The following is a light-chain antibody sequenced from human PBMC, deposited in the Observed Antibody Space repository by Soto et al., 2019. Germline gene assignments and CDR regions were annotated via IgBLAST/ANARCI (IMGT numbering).Light chain of an antibody. Sequence: QSALTQPPSVSGAPGQRVTFSCTGSSSNIGAGYDVQWYQQLPGTAPKLLIYRNHNRPSGVPDRISGSKSGNTASLTVSGLQAADEADYFCKSYAGSNTYVFGSGTKVTVL. CDR2: RNH. J-gene: IGLJ1*01. V-gene: IGLV1-40*01. CDR1: SSNIGAGYD. CDR3: KSYAGSNTYV.